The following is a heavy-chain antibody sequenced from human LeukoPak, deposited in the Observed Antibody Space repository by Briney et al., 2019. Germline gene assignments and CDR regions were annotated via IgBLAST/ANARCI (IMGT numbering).Heavy chain of an antibody. J-gene: IGHJ4*02. CDR3: AKLSRDDYFDY. Sequence: GGSLRLSCAASGFTFSSYWMHWVRQAPGKGLVWVSRINSDESSTTYADSVKGRFTISRDNAKNTLYLQMNSLRAEDTATYYCAKLSRDDYFDYWGQGTLVTVSS. CDR2: INSDESST. CDR1: GFTFSSYW. V-gene: IGHV3-74*01. D-gene: IGHD3-10*01.